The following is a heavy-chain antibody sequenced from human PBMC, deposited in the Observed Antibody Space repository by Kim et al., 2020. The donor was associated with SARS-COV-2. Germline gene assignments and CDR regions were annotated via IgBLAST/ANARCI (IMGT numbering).Heavy chain of an antibody. D-gene: IGHD4-4*01. CDR2: ISSSGGTI. Sequence: GGSLRLSCAASGFTFSDYYMSWIRQAPAKGLECISYISSSGGTIYYADSVKGRFTISRDNARNSLYLQMNSLRADDTAVYYCARTYSPFDYWGQGTLVTVSS. V-gene: IGHV3-11*01. CDR1: GFTFSDYY. CDR3: ARTYSPFDY. J-gene: IGHJ4*02.